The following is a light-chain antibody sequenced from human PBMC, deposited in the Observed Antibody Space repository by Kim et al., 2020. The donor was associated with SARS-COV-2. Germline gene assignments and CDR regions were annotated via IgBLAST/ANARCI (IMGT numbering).Light chain of an antibody. Sequence: SYELTQPPSVSESPGQTASITCSGDKLGDKYACWYQQKPGQSPVLVIYQDSKRPSGIPERFSGSNSGNTATLTISGTQAMDEADYYCQAWDSSTAVVFGG. CDR2: QDS. V-gene: IGLV3-1*01. CDR1: KLGDKY. CDR3: QAWDSSTAVV. J-gene: IGLJ2*01.